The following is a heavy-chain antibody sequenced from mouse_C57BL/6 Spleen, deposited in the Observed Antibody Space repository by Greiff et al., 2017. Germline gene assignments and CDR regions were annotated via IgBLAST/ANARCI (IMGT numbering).Heavy chain of an antibody. Sequence: GGGLVQPKGSLKLSCAASGFSFNTYAMNWVRQAPRKGLEWVARIRSKSNNYATYYADSVKDRFTISRDDSESMLYLQMNNLKTEDTAMYYCVRHGLWSKGDYAMDYWGQGTSVTVSS. CDR3: VRHGLWSKGDYAMDY. D-gene: IGHD1-1*02. J-gene: IGHJ4*01. CDR1: GFSFNTYA. CDR2: IRSKSNNYAT. V-gene: IGHV10-1*01.